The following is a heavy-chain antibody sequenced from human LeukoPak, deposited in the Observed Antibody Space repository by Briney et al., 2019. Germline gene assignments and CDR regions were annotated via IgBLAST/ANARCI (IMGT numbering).Heavy chain of an antibody. D-gene: IGHD3-10*01. J-gene: IGHJ4*02. V-gene: IGHV4-59*08. CDR3: ARQRITMVRDSWRGYFDY. CDR2: FYYSGST. Sequence: SETLSLTCTVSGGSISSYYWSWIRQPPGKGLEWIGYFYYSGSTNYNPSLKSRVTISVDTSKNQFSLKLSSVTAADTAVYYCARQRITMVRDSWRGYFDYWGQGTLVTVSS. CDR1: GGSISSYY.